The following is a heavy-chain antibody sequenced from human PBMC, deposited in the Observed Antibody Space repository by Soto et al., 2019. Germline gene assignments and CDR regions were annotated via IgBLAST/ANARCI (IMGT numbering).Heavy chain of an antibody. V-gene: IGHV1-18*01. Sequence: ASVKVSCKASGYTLTSYGISWVRQAPGQGLEWMGWISAYNGNTNYAQKLQGRVTMTTDTSTSTAYMELRSLRSDDTAVYYCARDDRGGFLIDFDYWGQGTLVTVSS. CDR1: GYTLTSYG. D-gene: IGHD2-15*01. J-gene: IGHJ4*02. CDR3: ARDDRGGFLIDFDY. CDR2: ISAYNGNT.